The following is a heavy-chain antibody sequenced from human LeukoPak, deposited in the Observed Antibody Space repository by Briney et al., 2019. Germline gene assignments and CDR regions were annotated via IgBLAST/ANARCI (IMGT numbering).Heavy chain of an antibody. CDR3: AKESWEGYSSSWSQDFDY. CDR1: GFTFSSYG. V-gene: IGHV3-30*18. D-gene: IGHD6-13*01. J-gene: IGHJ4*02. CDR2: ISYDGSNK. Sequence: GGSLRLSCAASGFTFSSYGMHWVRQAPGKGLEWVAVISYDGSNKYYADSVKGRFTISRDNSKNTLYLQMNSLRAEDTAVYYCAKESWEGYSSSWSQDFDYWGQGTLVTVSS.